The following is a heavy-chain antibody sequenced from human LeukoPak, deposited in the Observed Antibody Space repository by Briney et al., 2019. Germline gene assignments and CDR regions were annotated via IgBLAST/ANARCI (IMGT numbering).Heavy chain of an antibody. D-gene: IGHD3-22*01. CDR1: GYSFTIYW. J-gene: IGHJ4*02. CDR3: ARAYDSSGYPTDFDY. V-gene: IGHV5-51*01. Sequence: GESLKISCKGSGYSFTIYWIGWVRQMPGKGLEWMGIIYPGDSDTRYSPSFQGQVTISADKSISTAYLQWSSLKASDTAMYYCARAYDSSGYPTDFDYWGQGTLVTVSS. CDR2: IYPGDSDT.